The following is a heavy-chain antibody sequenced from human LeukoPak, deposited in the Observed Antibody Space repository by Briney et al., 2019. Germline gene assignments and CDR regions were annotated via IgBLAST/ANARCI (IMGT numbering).Heavy chain of an antibody. Sequence: GESLKISCKGFGYSFSTYWIGWVRQMPGKGLEWMGIIYPGDSDTRYSPSFQGQVTISADKSISTAYLQWSSLKASDTAMYYCARAATWIQLWDYWGQGTLVTVSS. V-gene: IGHV5-51*01. D-gene: IGHD5-18*01. J-gene: IGHJ4*02. CDR1: GYSFSTYW. CDR2: IYPGDSDT. CDR3: ARAATWIQLWDY.